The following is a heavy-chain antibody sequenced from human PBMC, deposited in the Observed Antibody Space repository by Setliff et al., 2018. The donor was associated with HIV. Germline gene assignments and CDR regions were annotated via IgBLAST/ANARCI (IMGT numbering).Heavy chain of an antibody. D-gene: IGHD1-1*01. CDR2: IWYDGSSK. J-gene: IGHJ6*03. CDR3: AKDGHDQDHYYHMDV. Sequence: GGSLRLSCAASGFTFSSYGMHWVRQAPGKGLEWVATIWYDGSSKYYADSVKGRFTISRDTSKDTLYLQMNSLRAEDTAVYYCAKDGHDQDHYYHMDVWGKGTTVTVSS. CDR1: GFTFSSYG. V-gene: IGHV3-33*06.